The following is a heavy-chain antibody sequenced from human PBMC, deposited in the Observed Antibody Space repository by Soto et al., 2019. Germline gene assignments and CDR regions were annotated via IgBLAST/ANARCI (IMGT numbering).Heavy chain of an antibody. CDR2: INHRGST. CDR3: VRVGDKRANWYFFDY. Sequence: PSETLSLTCAVYGGSFSNYHWSWIRQPPGKGLEWIGEINHRGSTNYNPSLKSRITISVDTSKNQFSLNLSSLTAADTAVYYCVRVGDKRANWYFFDYWGQGTLVTVSS. CDR1: GGSFSNYH. D-gene: IGHD3-10*01. V-gene: IGHV4-34*01. J-gene: IGHJ4*02.